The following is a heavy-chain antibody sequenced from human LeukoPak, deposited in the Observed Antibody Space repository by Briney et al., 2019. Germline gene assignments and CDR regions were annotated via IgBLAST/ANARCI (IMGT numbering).Heavy chain of an antibody. CDR1: GFTFSSYS. V-gene: IGHV3-21*01. J-gene: IGHJ3*02. Sequence: GGSLRLSCAASGFTFSSYSMNWVRQAPGKGLEWVSSISSSSSYIYYADSVKGRFTISRDNAKNSLYLQMNSLRAEDTAVYYCARAGYGYGYSAFDIWGQGTMVTVSS. CDR2: ISSSSSYI. D-gene: IGHD5-18*01. CDR3: ARAGYGYGYSAFDI.